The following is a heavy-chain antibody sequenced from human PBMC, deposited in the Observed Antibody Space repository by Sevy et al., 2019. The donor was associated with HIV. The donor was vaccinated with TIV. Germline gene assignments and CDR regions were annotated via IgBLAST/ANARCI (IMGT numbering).Heavy chain of an antibody. CDR2: IAYDGSNK. CDR3: ARPRFLEWLSSAAFDI. J-gene: IGHJ3*02. Sequence: GSLRLSCTASGFVFSSYAMHWVRQAPGKGLEWVAFIAYDGSNKNYADSVKDRFTLSRDNSKNTLYLQMNSLGAEDTAVYYCARPRFLEWLSSAAFDIWGQGTMVTVSS. CDR1: GFVFSSYA. D-gene: IGHD3-3*01. V-gene: IGHV3-30*04.